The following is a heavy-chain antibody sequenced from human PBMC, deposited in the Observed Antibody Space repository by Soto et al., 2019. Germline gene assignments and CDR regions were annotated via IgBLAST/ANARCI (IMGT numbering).Heavy chain of an antibody. CDR3: ARVREWGPLHYGMDV. Sequence: QVQLQESGPGLVKPSETLSLTCTVSGGSVSSGSYYWSWIRQPPGKGLEWIGYIYYSGSTNYNPSLKSRVTISVDTSKNQFSLKLSSVTAADTAVYYCARVREWGPLHYGMDVWGQGTTVTVSS. V-gene: IGHV4-61*01. CDR2: IYYSGST. CDR1: GGSVSSGSYY. J-gene: IGHJ6*02. D-gene: IGHD3-3*01.